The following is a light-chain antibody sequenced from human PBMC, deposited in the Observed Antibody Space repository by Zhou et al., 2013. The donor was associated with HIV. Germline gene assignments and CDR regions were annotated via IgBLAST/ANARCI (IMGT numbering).Light chain of an antibody. CDR1: QSVSSSF. J-gene: IGKJ1*01. CDR3: QQYGRSPPWT. V-gene: IGKV3-20*01. CDR2: GAS. Sequence: ENVLTQSPGTLSLSPGVRATLSCRASQSVSSSFLAWYQQKPGQAPRLLIYGASSRATGVPDRFSGSGSGTDFTLTISRLEPEDFAVYYCQQYGRSPPWTFGQGTKVEIK.